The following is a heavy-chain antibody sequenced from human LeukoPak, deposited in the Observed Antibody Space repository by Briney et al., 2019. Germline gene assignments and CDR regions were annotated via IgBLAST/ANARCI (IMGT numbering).Heavy chain of an antibody. D-gene: IGHD3-9*01. CDR3: ARGVVRYFDY. CDR2: ISSSSSYI. CDR1: GFTFSGYS. J-gene: IGHJ4*01. Sequence: GGSLRLSCAASGFTFSGYSMNWVRQAPGKGLEWVSSISSSSSYIYYADSVKGRFTISRDNAKNSLYLQMNSLRAEDTAVYYCARGVVRYFDYWGQEPWSPSPQ. V-gene: IGHV3-21*01.